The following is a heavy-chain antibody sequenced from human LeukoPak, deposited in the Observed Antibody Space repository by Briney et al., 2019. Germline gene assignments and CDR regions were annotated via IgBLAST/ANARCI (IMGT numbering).Heavy chain of an antibody. D-gene: IGHD4-17*01. CDR2: INHSGST. Sequence: SETLSLTCAVYGGSFSGYYWSWIRQPPGEGLEWIGEINHSGSTNYNPSLKSRVTISVDTSKNQFSLKLSSVTAADTAVYYCARGVSVTYFDYWGQGTLVTVSS. V-gene: IGHV4-34*01. CDR1: GGSFSGYY. CDR3: ARGVSVTYFDY. J-gene: IGHJ4*02.